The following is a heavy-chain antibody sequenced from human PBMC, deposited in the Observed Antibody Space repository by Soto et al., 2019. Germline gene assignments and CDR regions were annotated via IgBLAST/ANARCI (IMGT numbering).Heavy chain of an antibody. CDR2: IYYSGST. J-gene: IGHJ4*02. CDR1: GGSISSSSHH. Sequence: SETLSLTCTVSGGSISSSSHHWAWIRQPPGKGLEWIGSIYYSGSTNYNPSLKSRVTISVGTSKNQFSLKLSSVTAADTAVYYCARGESSWTYYFDSWGQGTLVTVSS. D-gene: IGHD6-13*01. V-gene: IGHV4-39*07. CDR3: ARGESSWTYYFDS.